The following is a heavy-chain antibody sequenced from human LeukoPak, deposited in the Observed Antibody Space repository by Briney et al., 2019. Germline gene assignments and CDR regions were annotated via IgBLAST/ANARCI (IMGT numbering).Heavy chain of an antibody. J-gene: IGHJ4*02. CDR3: ASGGLGARKYYSDPFHY. Sequence: GGSLRLSCAASGFTVSSNYVSWVRQAPGKGLEWVSIIYSAGATYYADSVRGRFTISRDNSKNTVSLQMNSLRAEDTAVYYCASGGLGARKYYSDPFHYWGQGILVTVSS. V-gene: IGHV3-53*01. CDR1: GFTVSSNY. CDR2: IYSAGAT. D-gene: IGHD3-10*01.